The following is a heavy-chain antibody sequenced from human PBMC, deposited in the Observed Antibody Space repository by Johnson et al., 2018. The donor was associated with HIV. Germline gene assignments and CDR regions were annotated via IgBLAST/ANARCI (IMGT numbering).Heavy chain of an antibody. D-gene: IGHD2-15*01. CDR1: GFSVSSNY. CDR2: IYSGGST. V-gene: IGHV3-53*01. CDR3: ARDRAIGGWSIDI. Sequence: VQLVESGGGVVQPGRSLRLACAASGFSVSSNYMSWVRQAPGKGLEWVSVIYSGGSTYYADSVKGRFTISRDSSKNTLYLQMNSLRAEDTALYYCARDRAIGGWSIDIWGQGTMVTVSS. J-gene: IGHJ3*02.